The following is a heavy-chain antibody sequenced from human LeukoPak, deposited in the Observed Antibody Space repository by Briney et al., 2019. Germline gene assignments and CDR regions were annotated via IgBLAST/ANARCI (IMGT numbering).Heavy chain of an antibody. V-gene: IGHV3-7*04. D-gene: IGHD3-10*01. J-gene: IGHJ5*02. CDR1: GFTFDDYA. CDR3: VRAHHPGGWFDP. CDR2: MNQDGSEI. Sequence: GGSLRLSCAASGFTFDDYAMHWVRQAPGKGLEWVASMNQDGSEIHYVDSVKGRFTISRDNAKNSLFLQMNSLTADDTAVHYCVRAHHPGGWFDPWGQGTLVTVSS.